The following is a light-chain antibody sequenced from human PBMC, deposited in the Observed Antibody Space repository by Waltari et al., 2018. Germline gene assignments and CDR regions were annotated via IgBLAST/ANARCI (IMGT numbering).Light chain of an antibody. V-gene: IGKV1-33*01. CDR3: QQYDNLPV. CDR2: DAS. CDR1: QDISNY. J-gene: IGKJ3*01. Sequence: DIQMTQSPSSLSASVGDRVTITPQASQDISNYLNWYQQKPGKAPKLLIYDASNLETVVPSRFSGSGSGTDFTFTISSLQPEDIATYYCQQYDNLPVFGPGTKVDIK.